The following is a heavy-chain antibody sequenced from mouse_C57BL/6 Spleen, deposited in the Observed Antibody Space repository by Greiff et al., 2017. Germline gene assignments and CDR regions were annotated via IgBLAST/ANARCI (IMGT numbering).Heavy chain of an antibody. CDR1: GFTFSDYG. CDR2: ISSGSSTI. Sequence: EVQVVESGGGLVKPGGSLKLSCAASGFTFSDYGMHWVRQAPEKGLEWVAYISSGSSTIYYADTVKGRFTITRDNAKNTLFLQMTSLRSEDTAMYYCARTGKRYAMDYWGQGTSVTVSS. CDR3: ARTGKRYAMDY. J-gene: IGHJ4*01. V-gene: IGHV5-17*01.